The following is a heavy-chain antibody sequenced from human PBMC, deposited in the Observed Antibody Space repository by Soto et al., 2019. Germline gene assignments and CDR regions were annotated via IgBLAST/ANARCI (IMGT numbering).Heavy chain of an antibody. CDR3: ASKTFFTYPEGDWFDR. Sequence: QVQLQESGPGLVKPSQTLSLTCTVSGGSISSGGFYWSWIRQHPGKGLEWFGYIYCSGTTNYKTSLKSRVTIPIDTSKNQFALRLSSVPAANTAVYFCASKTFFTYPEGDWFDRWGQGTMVTVSS. D-gene: IGHD2-2*02. V-gene: IGHV4-31*03. CDR1: GGSISSGGFY. CDR2: IYCSGTT. J-gene: IGHJ5*02.